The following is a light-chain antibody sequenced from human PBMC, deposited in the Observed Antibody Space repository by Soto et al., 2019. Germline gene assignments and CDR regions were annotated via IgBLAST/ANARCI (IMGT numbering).Light chain of an antibody. J-gene: IGKJ1*01. Sequence: EIVLTQSPATLSLSPGERATLSCRASQSVSSYLAWYQQRPGQAPRLLIYDASSRAAGIPARFSGSGSGTDFTLTISSLEPEDFATYFCQQYDSYPWTFGHGTKVEIK. CDR3: QQYDSYPWT. V-gene: IGKV3-11*01. CDR2: DAS. CDR1: QSVSSY.